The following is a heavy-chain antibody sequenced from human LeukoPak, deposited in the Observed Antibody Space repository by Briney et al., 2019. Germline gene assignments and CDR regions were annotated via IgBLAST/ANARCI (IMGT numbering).Heavy chain of an antibody. CDR1: GFTFSSYW. D-gene: IGHD6-13*01. CDR2: IYYSGTT. V-gene: IGHV4-59*01. CDR3: ARGVYIAAAQYAY. J-gene: IGHJ4*02. Sequence: ESLRLSCAASGFTFSSYWMSWIRQPPGKGLEWIGYIYYSGTTNYNPSLKSRVTISVDTSKNQFSLKLSSVTAADTAVYYCARGVYIAAAQYAYWGQGTLVTVSS.